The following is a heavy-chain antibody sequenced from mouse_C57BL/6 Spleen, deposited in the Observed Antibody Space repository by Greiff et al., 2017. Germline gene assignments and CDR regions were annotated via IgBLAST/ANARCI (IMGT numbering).Heavy chain of an antibody. D-gene: IGHD2-5*01. J-gene: IGHJ3*01. CDR1: GYTFTDYE. V-gene: IGHV1-15*01. CDR3: TRRAYYSNPWFAY. CDR2: IDPETGGT. Sequence: QVQLQQSGAELVRPGASVTLSCKASGYTFTDYEMHWVKQTPVHGLEWIGAIDPETGGTAYNQKFKGKAILTADKSSSTAYMELRSLTSEDSAVYYCTRRAYYSNPWFAYWGQGTLVTVSA.